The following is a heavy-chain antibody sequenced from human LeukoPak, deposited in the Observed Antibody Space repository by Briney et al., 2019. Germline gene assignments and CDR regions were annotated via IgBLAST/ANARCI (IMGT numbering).Heavy chain of an antibody. D-gene: IGHD1-26*01. Sequence: ASVKVSCKASGYTFTTYGISWVRQAPGQGLERMGWISTYNGDTNYAQKLQGRVTMTTDTSTSTAYMELRSLRSDDTAVYYCARVAVGATTYFDYWGQGTLVTVSS. J-gene: IGHJ4*02. V-gene: IGHV1-18*01. CDR2: ISTYNGDT. CDR1: GYTFTTYG. CDR3: ARVAVGATTYFDY.